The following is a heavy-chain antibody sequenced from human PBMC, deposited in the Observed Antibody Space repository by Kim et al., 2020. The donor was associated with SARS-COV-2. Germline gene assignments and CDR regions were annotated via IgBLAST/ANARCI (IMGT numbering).Heavy chain of an antibody. D-gene: IGHD3-22*01. Sequence: SLKSRVTISVDTSKNQFSLKLSSVTAADTAVYYCARVSMIVVVGVAWFDPWGQGTLVTVSS. V-gene: IGHV4-59*01. CDR3: ARVSMIVVVGVAWFDP. J-gene: IGHJ5*02.